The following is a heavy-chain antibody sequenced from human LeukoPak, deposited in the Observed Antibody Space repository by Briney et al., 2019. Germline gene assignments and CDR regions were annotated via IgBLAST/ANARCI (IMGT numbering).Heavy chain of an antibody. J-gene: IGHJ1*01. Sequence: PGGSLRLSCAASGFTFSSYAMSWVRQAPGKGLEWVAVIWYDGSNKYYADSVKGRFTISRDNSKNTLYLQMNSLRAEDTAVYYCARDLQPAEIQLWGKYAFQHWGQGTLVTVSS. CDR2: IWYDGSNK. D-gene: IGHD5-18*01. CDR1: GFTFSSYA. CDR3: ARDLQPAEIQLWGKYAFQH. V-gene: IGHV3-33*08.